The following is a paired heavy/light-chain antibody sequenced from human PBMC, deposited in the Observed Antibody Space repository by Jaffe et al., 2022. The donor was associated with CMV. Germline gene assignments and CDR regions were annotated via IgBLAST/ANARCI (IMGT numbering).Light chain of an antibody. V-gene: IGKV1-39*01. CDR3: QQSYSMPIT. J-gene: IGKJ5*01. CDR1: QTFSRY. Sequence: DIQMTQSPSSLSASVGDRVTITCRASQTFSRYLNWYQHKPGEAPNLLIHTSSYLHAGVPSRFSGSSSGTDFTLTISNLQPEDFATYYCQQSYSMPITFGQGTRLDIK. CDR2: TSS.
Heavy chain of an antibody. Sequence: QVTLRESGPALVKPKQTLTLTCTFSGFSLSTSGMCVSWIRQPPGKALEWLARVDWDDDKFYNTSLKTRLSISKDTSKNQVVLTMTNVDPADTATYYCARRVVLIRESYYHYYMDVWGKGTSVTVSS. V-gene: IGHV2-70*17. CDR1: GFSLSTSGMC. D-gene: IGHD3-10*01. J-gene: IGHJ6*03. CDR2: VDWDDDK. CDR3: ARRVVLIRESYYHYYMDV.